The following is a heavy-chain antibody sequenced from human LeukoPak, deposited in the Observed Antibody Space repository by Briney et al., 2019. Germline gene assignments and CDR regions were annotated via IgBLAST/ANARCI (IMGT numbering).Heavy chain of an antibody. Sequence: GGSLRLSCAASGFTFSSYSMNWVRQAPGKGLEWVSSISSSSSYIYYADSVKGRFTISRDNAKNSLYLQMNSPRAEDTAVYYCAREIAAAGRGYYGMDVWGQGTTVTVSS. CDR2: ISSSSSYI. J-gene: IGHJ6*02. D-gene: IGHD6-13*01. V-gene: IGHV3-21*01. CDR1: GFTFSSYS. CDR3: AREIAAAGRGYYGMDV.